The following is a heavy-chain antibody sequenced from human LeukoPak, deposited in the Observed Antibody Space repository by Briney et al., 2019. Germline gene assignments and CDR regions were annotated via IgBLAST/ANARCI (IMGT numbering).Heavy chain of an antibody. Sequence: GGSLRLSCAASGCTFSSYSMNWVRQAPGKGLEWVSSISSSSSYIYYADSVKGRFTISRDNAKNSLYLQMNSLRAEDTAVYYCARDGVPGVYYYYMDVWGKGTTVTVSS. CDR1: GCTFSSYS. CDR3: ARDGVPGVYYYYMDV. CDR2: ISSSSSYI. D-gene: IGHD7-27*01. V-gene: IGHV3-21*01. J-gene: IGHJ6*03.